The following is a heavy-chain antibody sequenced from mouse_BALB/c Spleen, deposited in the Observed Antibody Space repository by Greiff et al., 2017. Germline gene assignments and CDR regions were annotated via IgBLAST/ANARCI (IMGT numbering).Heavy chain of an antibody. CDR2: ISSGGGNT. D-gene: IGHD1-1*01. CDR1: GFTFSSYT. CDR3: ARLGSSYWYCDV. J-gene: IGHJ1*01. V-gene: IGHV5-9*03. Sequence: EVKLVESGGGLVKPGGSLKLSCAASGFTFSSYTMSWVRQTPEKRLEWVATISSGGGNTYYPDSVKGRFTISRDNAKNNLYLQMSSLRSEDTALYYCARLGSSYWYCDVWGAGTTVTVSS.